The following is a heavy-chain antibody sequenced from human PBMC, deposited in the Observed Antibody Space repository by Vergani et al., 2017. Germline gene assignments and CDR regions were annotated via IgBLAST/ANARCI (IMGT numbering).Heavy chain of an antibody. CDR1: GGSITSRSYS. Sequence: QLHLQESGPGLVKPSETLSLTCTVSGGSITSRSYSWGWIRQPPGKGLEWIGSIHYSENTNYNPSLKTRVTISVDTSKNQFSLTLTSVTAADTAVYYCASDTHSGQRADRWGQGILVTVTS. D-gene: IGHD6-19*01. V-gene: IGHV4-61*05. CDR2: IHYSENT. CDR3: ASDTHSGQRADR. J-gene: IGHJ5*02.